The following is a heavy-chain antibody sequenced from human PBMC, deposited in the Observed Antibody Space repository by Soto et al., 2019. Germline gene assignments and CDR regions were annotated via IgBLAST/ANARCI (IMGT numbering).Heavy chain of an antibody. CDR3: ARVLRGWFDP. V-gene: IGHV4-4*02. CDR2: ISHSGIT. Sequence: SETLSLTCHVSGCSITSANWLTWVRQPPGGGLEWIGEISHSGITNYKASLKSRVTMSVDKTKNDVSLKLTSVTAADTAVYYCARVLRGWFDPWGQGTPVTVSS. CDR1: GCSITSANW. J-gene: IGHJ5*02.